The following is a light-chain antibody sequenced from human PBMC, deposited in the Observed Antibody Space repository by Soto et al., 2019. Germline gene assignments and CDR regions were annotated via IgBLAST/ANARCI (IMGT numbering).Light chain of an antibody. Sequence: EIVLTQSPGTLSLSPGERATLSCRASQSVSSSYLAWYQQKPGQAPRLLIHGASSRATGIPDRFSGSGSGTDFTLTISRLEPEDFAVYYCQHYGGSSYTFGQGTKLEI. CDR3: QHYGGSSYT. CDR2: GAS. J-gene: IGKJ2*01. CDR1: QSVSSSY. V-gene: IGKV3-20*01.